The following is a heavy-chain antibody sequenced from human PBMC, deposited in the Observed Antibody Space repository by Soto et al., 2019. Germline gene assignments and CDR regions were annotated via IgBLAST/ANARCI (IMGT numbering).Heavy chain of an antibody. CDR2: ISTDASHK. V-gene: IGHV3-30-3*01. J-gene: IGHJ3*02. D-gene: IGHD5-12*01. CDR3: ARGVRWIDAFDI. CDR1: GLTFDSSA. Sequence: QVQLVESGGGVVQPGRSLRLSCGASGLTFDSSAMHWVRQAPGKGLEWVAVISTDASHKYYADSVKGRFTISRDNSENTLYLQMNSLRPDDTAVYYCARGVRWIDAFDIWGQGTMVTVSS.